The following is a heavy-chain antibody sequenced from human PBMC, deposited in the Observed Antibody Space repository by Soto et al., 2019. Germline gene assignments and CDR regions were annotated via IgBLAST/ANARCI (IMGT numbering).Heavy chain of an antibody. V-gene: IGHV3-30-3*01. CDR2: ISYDGSNK. J-gene: IGHJ4*02. D-gene: IGHD1-7*01. CDR1: GFTFSSYA. CDR3: AREKTGTTAYFDY. Sequence: PGGSLRLSCAASGFTFSSYAMHWVRQAPGKGLEWVAVISYDGSNKYYADSVKGRFTISRDNSKNTLYLQMNSLRAEDTAVYYCAREKTGTTAYFDYWGQGTLVTVSS.